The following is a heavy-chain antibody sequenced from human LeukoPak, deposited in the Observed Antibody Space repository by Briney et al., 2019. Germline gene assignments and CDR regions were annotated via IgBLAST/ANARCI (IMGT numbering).Heavy chain of an antibody. J-gene: IGHJ3*02. Sequence: SETLSLTCTVSGYSISSGYWWGWIRQPPGKGLEWIANTFHSGITNYNPSLKSRVTISLDMSKNQFSLKLSSVTAADTAVYYCARRSADDAFDIWGQGTMVTVSS. D-gene: IGHD1-26*01. CDR1: GYSISSGYW. V-gene: IGHV4-38-2*02. CDR3: ARRSADDAFDI. CDR2: TFHSGIT.